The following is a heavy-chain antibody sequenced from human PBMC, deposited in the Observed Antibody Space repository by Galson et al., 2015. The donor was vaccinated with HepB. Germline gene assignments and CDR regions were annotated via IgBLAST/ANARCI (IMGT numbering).Heavy chain of an antibody. CDR2: ISGSSKVV. J-gene: IGHJ6*02. D-gene: IGHD3-3*01. CDR1: EFTFGDYY. Sequence: SLRLSCAASEFTFGDYYMSWVRQAPGKGLEWISYISGSSKVVSYADSVRGRFTISRDNAKSSLYLQMNSLTVEDTAVYYCARDKYDIAVFGVVLNPYYYGMDVWGQGTTVTVSS. V-gene: IGHV3-11*01. CDR3: ARDKYDIAVFGVVLNPYYYGMDV.